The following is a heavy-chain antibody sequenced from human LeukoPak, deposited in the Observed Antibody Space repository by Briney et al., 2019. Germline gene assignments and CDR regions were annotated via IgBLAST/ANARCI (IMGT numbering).Heavy chain of an antibody. CDR1: GFTFDDYA. CDR3: AKAATIFLADAFDI. D-gene: IGHD3-3*01. V-gene: IGHV3-9*01. Sequence: PGGSLRLSCAASGFTFDDYAMHWVRQAPGKGLEWVSGISWNSGSIGYADSVKGRFTISRDNAKNSLYLHMNSLRAEDTALYYCAKAATIFLADAFDIWGQGTMVTVSS. CDR2: ISWNSGSI. J-gene: IGHJ3*02.